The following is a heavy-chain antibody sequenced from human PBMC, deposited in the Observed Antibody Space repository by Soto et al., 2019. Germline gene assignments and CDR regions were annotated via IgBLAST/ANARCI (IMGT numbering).Heavy chain of an antibody. D-gene: IGHD1-26*01. Sequence: SETLSLTCTVSGGSISSGGYYWSWIRQHPGKGLEWIGYIYYSGSTNYNPSLKSRVTISVDTSKNQFSLKLSSVTAADTAVYYCARDLGVGAPIWGQGTMVTVSS. V-gene: IGHV4-61*08. CDR1: GGSISSGGYY. CDR3: ARDLGVGAPI. J-gene: IGHJ3*02. CDR2: IYYSGST.